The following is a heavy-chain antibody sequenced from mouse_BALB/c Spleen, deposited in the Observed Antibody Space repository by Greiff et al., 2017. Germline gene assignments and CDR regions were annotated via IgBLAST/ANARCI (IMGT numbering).Heavy chain of an antibody. V-gene: IGHV5-9-4*01. Sequence: EVMLVESGGGLVKPGGSLKLSCAASGFTFSSYAMSWVRQSPEKRLEWVAEISSGGSYTYYPDTVTGRFTISRDNAKNTLYLEMSSLRSEDTAMYYCARVYYDYDKFDYWGQGTTLTVSS. CDR1: GFTFSSYA. J-gene: IGHJ2*01. CDR3: ARVYYDYDKFDY. CDR2: ISSGGSYT. D-gene: IGHD2-4*01.